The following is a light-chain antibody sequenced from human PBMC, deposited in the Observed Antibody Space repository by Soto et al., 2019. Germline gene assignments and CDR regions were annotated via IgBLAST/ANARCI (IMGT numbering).Light chain of an antibody. Sequence: RSVSGSPGQSVTLSCTGATTDVGSSDYVSWYQQHPGKAPRLLIYDVTKRPAGVPTRFSGSKSDKTASLTISGLQTEDEAVYFCCSFARPSSMFDGGTKLTVL. J-gene: IGLJ3*02. CDR3: CSFARPSSM. V-gene: IGLV2-11*01. CDR1: TTDVGSSDY. CDR2: DVT.